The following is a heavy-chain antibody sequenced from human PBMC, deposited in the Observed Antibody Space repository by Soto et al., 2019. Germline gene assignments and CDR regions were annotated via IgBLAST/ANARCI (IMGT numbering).Heavy chain of an antibody. D-gene: IGHD4-17*01. CDR1: GCSFTSYW. J-gene: IGHJ6*02. CDR3: ARLHDYGDHTPSYGMDV. V-gene: IGHV5-51*01. CDR2: IYPGDSDT. Sequence: GESLKISCKGSGCSFTSYWIGWVRQMPGKGLEWMGIIYPGDSDTRYSPSFQGQVTISADKSISTAYLQWSSLKASDTAMYYCARLHDYGDHTPSYGMDVWGQGTTVTVSS.